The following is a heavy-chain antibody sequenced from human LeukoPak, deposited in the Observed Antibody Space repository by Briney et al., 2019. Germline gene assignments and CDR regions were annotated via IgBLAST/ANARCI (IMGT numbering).Heavy chain of an antibody. V-gene: IGHV3-23*01. Sequence: GGSLRLSCAGSGFTFSSYAMSWVRQAPGKGLEWFSAISGSGGGTFYADSVRARFTISRDNSKDTLYLQMNSLRAEDTAVYYCVKGSSGWYDFDYWGQGTLVTVSS. CDR2: ISGSGGGT. CDR3: VKGSSGWYDFDY. J-gene: IGHJ4*02. D-gene: IGHD6-19*01. CDR1: GFTFSSYA.